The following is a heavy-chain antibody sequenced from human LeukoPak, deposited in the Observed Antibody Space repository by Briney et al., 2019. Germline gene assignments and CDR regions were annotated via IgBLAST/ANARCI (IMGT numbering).Heavy chain of an antibody. D-gene: IGHD3-10*01. V-gene: IGHV3-23*01. Sequence: GGTLRLSCAASGFTFSNYGMNWVRQAPGKGLEWVSAISGSGHNTYYADSVKGRFIISRDNSKNTLNLQMSSLRAEDTAVYYCAKFMDNYGSGSYYNPYFDYWGQGTLVTVSS. CDR1: GFTFSNYG. J-gene: IGHJ4*02. CDR3: AKFMDNYGSGSYYNPYFDY. CDR2: ISGSGHNT.